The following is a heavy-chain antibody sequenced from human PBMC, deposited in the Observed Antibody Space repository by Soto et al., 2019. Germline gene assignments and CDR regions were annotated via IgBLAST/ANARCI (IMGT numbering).Heavy chain of an antibody. CDR1: GFTFNTYT. V-gene: IGHV3-21*01. Sequence: EVQLVESGGGLVKPGGSLRLACAASGFTFNTYTMNWFRQAPGRGLEWVSSISSRSIYIYYADSLTGRFTISRDDAKNSLYQQMITLRSEDAAEYYCASEAGSRRNTYQDFHVWGQGTPVTVSS. D-gene: IGHD1-1*01. CDR3: ASEAGSRRNTYQDFHV. CDR2: ISSRSIYI. J-gene: IGHJ6*02.